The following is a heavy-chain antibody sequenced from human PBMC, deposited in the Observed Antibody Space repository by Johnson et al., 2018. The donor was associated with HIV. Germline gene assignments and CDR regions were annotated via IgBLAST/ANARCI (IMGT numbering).Heavy chain of an antibody. V-gene: IGHV3-33*08. CDR3: TTEWGGSFDI. CDR2: IWYDGSNK. CDR1: GFTVSSNY. D-gene: IGHD3-16*01. Sequence: QVQLVESGGGLVKPGGSLRLSCAASGFTVSSNYMSWVRQAPGKGLEWVAVIWYDGSNKYYADSVKGRFTISRDNSKNTLYLQMNSLKSEDTAVYFCTTEWGGSFDIWGQGTVVTVSS. J-gene: IGHJ3*02.